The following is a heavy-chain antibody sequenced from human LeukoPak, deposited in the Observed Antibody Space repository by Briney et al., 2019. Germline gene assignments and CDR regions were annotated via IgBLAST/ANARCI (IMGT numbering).Heavy chain of an antibody. CDR1: GSSLSSYY. Sequence: PSETLSLTCTVPGSSLSSYYWSWIRPPPGKGLGWIGYIYYSGSPTYTPSLKSRVTISVDTSKNQFSLKLSSVTAADTAVYYCARDSGEMSDAFDIWGQGTMVTVSS. CDR3: ARDSGEMSDAFDI. J-gene: IGHJ3*02. D-gene: IGHD1-26*01. CDR2: IYYSGSP. V-gene: IGHV4-59*01.